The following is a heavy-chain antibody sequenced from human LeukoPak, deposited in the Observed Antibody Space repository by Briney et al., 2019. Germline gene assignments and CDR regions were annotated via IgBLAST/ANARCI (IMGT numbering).Heavy chain of an antibody. CDR3: AKDFQDIVVVVAATSVDY. Sequence: GGSLRLSCAASGFTFSDYNMNWVRQAPGKGLEWVSSISRSSYYIYYTDSVKGRFTISRDNAKNSLYLQMNSLRAEDTAVYYCAKDFQDIVVVVAATSVDYWGQGTLVTVSS. CDR1: GFTFSDYN. V-gene: IGHV3-21*04. CDR2: ISRSSYYI. D-gene: IGHD2-15*01. J-gene: IGHJ4*02.